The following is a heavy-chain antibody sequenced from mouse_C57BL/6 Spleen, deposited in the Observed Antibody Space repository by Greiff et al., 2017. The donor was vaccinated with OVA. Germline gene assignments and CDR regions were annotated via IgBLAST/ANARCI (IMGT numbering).Heavy chain of an antibody. D-gene: IGHD1-1*01. CDR3: ARETTVVARYWYFDV. J-gene: IGHJ1*03. Sequence: DVKLVESGGGLVKPGGSLKLSCAASGFTFSDYGMHWVRQAPEKGLEWVAYISSGHSTIYYADTVKGRFTISRDNAKNTLFLQMPSLRSEDTAMYYCARETTVVARYWYFDVWGTGTTVTVSS. V-gene: IGHV5-17*01. CDR1: GFTFSDYG. CDR2: ISSGHSTI.